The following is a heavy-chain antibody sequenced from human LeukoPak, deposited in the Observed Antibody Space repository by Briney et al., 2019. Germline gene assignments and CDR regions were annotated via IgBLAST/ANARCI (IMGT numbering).Heavy chain of an antibody. CDR2: IYHTGST. D-gene: IGHD3-16*01. V-gene: IGHV4-4*02. J-gene: IGHJ4*02. CDR1: GGSISTNNW. CDR3: AKSGDYLWDY. Sequence: PSGTLSLTCAVSGGSISTNNWRSWVRQPPGKGLEWIGEIYHTGSTNYSPSLRSRVTMSIDKSNNQFSLNLNSVTAADTAVYYCAKSGDYLWDYWGQGTLVTVSS.